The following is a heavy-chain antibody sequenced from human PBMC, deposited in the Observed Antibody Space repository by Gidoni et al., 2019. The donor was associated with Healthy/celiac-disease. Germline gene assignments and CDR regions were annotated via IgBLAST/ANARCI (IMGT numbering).Heavy chain of an antibody. V-gene: IGHV1-24*01. CDR2: FDPEDGET. D-gene: IGHD6-6*01. Sequence: QVQLVQSGSEVKKPGASVKVFCKVSGYPLTELSMHWVRQVPGKGLEWMGGFDPEDGETIYAQKFQGRVTMTEDTSTDTAYMELSSLRSEDTAVYYCATEVYVSDAFDIWGQGTMVTVSS. J-gene: IGHJ3*02. CDR1: GYPLTELS. CDR3: ATEVYVSDAFDI.